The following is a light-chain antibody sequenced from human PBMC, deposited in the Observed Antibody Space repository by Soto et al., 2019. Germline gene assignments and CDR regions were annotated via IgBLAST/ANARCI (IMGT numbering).Light chain of an antibody. CDR1: QSVSSK. CDR2: GAS. CDR3: QHYNNWPPET. V-gene: IGKV3-15*01. J-gene: IGKJ1*01. Sequence: RVMTQSPATLSVSPGERATLSCRASQSVSSKLAWYQQKRGQAPRLLIYGASTRATGVPARFSGSGSGTEFTLTISSLQSEDFAVYYCQHYNNWPPETFGQGTKVDIK.